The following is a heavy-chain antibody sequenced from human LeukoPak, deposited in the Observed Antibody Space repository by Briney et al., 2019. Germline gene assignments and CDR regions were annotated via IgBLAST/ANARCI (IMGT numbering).Heavy chain of an antibody. Sequence: ASVTVSCKASGYTFTGYYMHWVRQAPGQGLEWMGWINPNSGGTNYAQKFQGWVSMTRDTSISTAYMELSRLRSDDTAVYYGARVGYGDWNNWFDPWGQGALVTVSS. CDR3: ARVGYGDWNNWFDP. CDR1: GYTFTGYY. J-gene: IGHJ5*02. V-gene: IGHV1-2*04. CDR2: INPNSGGT. D-gene: IGHD4-17*01.